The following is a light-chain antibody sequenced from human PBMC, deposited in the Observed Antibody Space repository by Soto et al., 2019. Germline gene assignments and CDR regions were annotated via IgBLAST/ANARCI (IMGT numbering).Light chain of an antibody. CDR2: EVS. CDR3: GSYNGNLYV. J-gene: IGLJ1*01. V-gene: IGLV2-14*01. Sequence: QSVLTQPASVSGSPGQSITIYCTGTSGDVGGYKFVSWYQQHPGKAPKLMIYEVSNRPSGVSSRFSGSKSGNTASLTISGLQAEDEADYFCGSYNGNLYVFGNGTKVTV. CDR1: SGDVGGYKF.